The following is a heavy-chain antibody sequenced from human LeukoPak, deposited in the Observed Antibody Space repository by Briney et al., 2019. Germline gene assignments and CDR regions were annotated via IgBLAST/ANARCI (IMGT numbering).Heavy chain of an antibody. CDR3: TMPNRNGLRSPTCFID. CDR1: GFNFPDQL. D-gene: IGHD4-17*01. Sequence: GESLKIFLRSPGFNFPDQLVALARQMPGKGLEWVGIIYPGDSDTLYSPSFQGLVTISADNSISTVYLQWSSLQASDTAMYYCTMPNRNGLRSPTCFIDWGQQTLVTVSS. CDR2: IYPGDSDT. V-gene: IGHV5-51*01. J-gene: IGHJ4*02.